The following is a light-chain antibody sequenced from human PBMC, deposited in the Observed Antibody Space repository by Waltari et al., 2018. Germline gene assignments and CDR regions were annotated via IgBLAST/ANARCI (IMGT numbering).Light chain of an antibody. CDR1: QGISSW. CDR2: TAS. Sequence: DIQMNQSPSSVSASVGDRVAITCRASQGISSWLAWYQQKPGKAPELLIYTASTLQSGVPSRFSGSGSGTDFTLTISSLQPEDIATYYCQHTNSFPFTFGQGTKLELK. CDR3: QHTNSFPFT. J-gene: IGKJ2*01. V-gene: IGKV1-12*01.